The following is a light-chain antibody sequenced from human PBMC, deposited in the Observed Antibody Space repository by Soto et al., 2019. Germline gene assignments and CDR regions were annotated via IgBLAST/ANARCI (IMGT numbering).Light chain of an antibody. CDR1: QSISSW. CDR2: DAS. J-gene: IGKJ4*01. Sequence: DIQMTQSPSTLSASVGDRVTITCRASQSISSWLAWYQQKPGKAPKLLIYDASSLESGVPSRFSGSGSGTEFTLTISSLQPDDFATYYCQQYNSYLTFGGGTQVEIK. CDR3: QQYNSYLT. V-gene: IGKV1-5*01.